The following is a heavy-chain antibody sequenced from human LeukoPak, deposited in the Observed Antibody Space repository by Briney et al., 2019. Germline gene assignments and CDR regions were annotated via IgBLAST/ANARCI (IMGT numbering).Heavy chain of an antibody. CDR2: ISSSGSTI. CDR3: ARGSYSKGGNDY. CDR1: GVSLSNYA. V-gene: IGHV3-48*01. Sequence: EGALSLSCAPSGVSLSNYALDWVRQAPGKGLEGVSYISSSGSTIYYADSVKGRFTISRDKAKTSLYLQMNSLRAEDTAVYYCARGSYSKGGNDYWGQGTLVTVSS. J-gene: IGHJ4*02. D-gene: IGHD4-11*01.